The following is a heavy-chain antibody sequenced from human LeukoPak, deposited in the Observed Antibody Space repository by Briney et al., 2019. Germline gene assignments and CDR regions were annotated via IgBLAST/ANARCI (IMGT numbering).Heavy chain of an antibody. CDR2: IYYSGST. Sequence: SETLSLTCAVYGGSFSGYYWSWIRQPPGKGLEWIGYIYYSGSTNYNPSLKSRVTISVDTSKNQFSLKLSSVTAADTAVYYCARRVVPGVFDYWGQGTLVTVSS. V-gene: IGHV4-59*08. CDR1: GGSFSGYY. J-gene: IGHJ4*02. CDR3: ARRVVPGVFDY. D-gene: IGHD2-2*01.